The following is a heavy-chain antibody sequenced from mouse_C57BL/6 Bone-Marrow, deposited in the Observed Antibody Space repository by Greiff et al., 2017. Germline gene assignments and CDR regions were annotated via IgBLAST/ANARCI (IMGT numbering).Heavy chain of an antibody. J-gene: IGHJ4*01. D-gene: IGHD4-1*01. CDR2: IDPSDSYT. V-gene: IGHV1-50*01. CDR3: ARESGTYYAMDY. CDR1: GYTFTSYW. Sequence: QVQLQQPGAELVKPGASVKLSCKASGYTFTSYWMQWVKQRPGQGLEWIGEIDPSDSYTNYNQKFKGKSTLTVDTSSSTAYMQLSSLTSEYSAVYYCARESGTYYAMDYWGQGTSVTVSS.